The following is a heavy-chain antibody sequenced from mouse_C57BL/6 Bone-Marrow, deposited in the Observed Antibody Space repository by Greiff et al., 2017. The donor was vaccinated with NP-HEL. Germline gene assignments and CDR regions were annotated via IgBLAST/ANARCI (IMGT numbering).Heavy chain of an antibody. CDR1: GYAFSSSW. J-gene: IGHJ2*01. D-gene: IGHD1-1*01. V-gene: IGHV1-82*01. CDR2: IYPGDGDT. Sequence: QVQLKESGPELVKPGASVKISCKASGYAFSSSWMNWVKQRPGKGLEWIGRIYPGDGDTNYNGKFKGKATLTADKSSSTAYMQLSSLTSEDSAVYFCARWGITTVEDYWGQGTTLTVSS. CDR3: ARWGITTVEDY.